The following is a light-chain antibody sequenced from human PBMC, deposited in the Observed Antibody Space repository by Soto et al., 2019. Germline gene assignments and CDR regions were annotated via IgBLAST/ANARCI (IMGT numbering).Light chain of an antibody. CDR3: QQYYSYLIT. CDR2: AAS. CDR1: QTVNTY. Sequence: IQMTQSPSTPASVGDRVTITCRASQTVNTYLHWYQQKPGKAPKLLIYAASTLQSGVPSRFSGSGSGTDFTLTISCLQSEDFATYYCQQYYSYLITFGQGTRLEIK. V-gene: IGKV1-8*01. J-gene: IGKJ5*01.